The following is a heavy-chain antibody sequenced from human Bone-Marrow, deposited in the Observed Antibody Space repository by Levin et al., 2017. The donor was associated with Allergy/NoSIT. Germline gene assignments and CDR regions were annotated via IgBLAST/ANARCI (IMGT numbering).Heavy chain of an antibody. CDR3: ASVWIQLWLRYLS. Sequence: GGSLRLSCSASGFTFSSYAMHWVRQAPGKGLEYVSAISSNGGSTYYADSVKGRFTISRDNSKNTLYLQMSSLRAEDTAVYYCASVWIQLWLRYLSWGQGTLVTVAS. J-gene: IGHJ4*02. CDR2: ISSNGGST. CDR1: GFTFSSYA. D-gene: IGHD5-18*01. V-gene: IGHV3-64D*06.